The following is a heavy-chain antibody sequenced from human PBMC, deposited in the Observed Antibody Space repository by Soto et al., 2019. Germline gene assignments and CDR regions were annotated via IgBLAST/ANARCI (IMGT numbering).Heavy chain of an antibody. CDR3: ARDYCSSTSCEDYYYYGMAV. Sequence: GGSLRLSCAASGFTFSSYEMNWVRQAPGKGLEWVSYISSSGSTIYYADSVKGRFTISRDNAKNSLYLQMNSLRAEDTAVYYCARDYCSSTSCEDYYYYGMAVWGQGTTVTVSS. CDR1: GFTFSSYE. D-gene: IGHD2-2*01. V-gene: IGHV3-48*03. CDR2: ISSSGSTI. J-gene: IGHJ6*02.